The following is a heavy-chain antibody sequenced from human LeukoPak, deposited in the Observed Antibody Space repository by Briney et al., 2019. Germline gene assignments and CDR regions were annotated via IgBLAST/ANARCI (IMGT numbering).Heavy chain of an antibody. J-gene: IGHJ4*01. CDR2: IYPGDSDT. V-gene: IGHV5-51*01. Sequence: GESLKISCKGSGYSCTNYWIGWVRQMPGKGLEWMGIIYPGDSDTRYSPSFQGQVTISADKSISTAYLQWSSLKASDTAMFYCARVSYDYIWGIIYYFDYWGQGTLVTASS. D-gene: IGHD3-16*01. CDR1: GYSCTNYW. CDR3: ARVSYDYIWGIIYYFDY.